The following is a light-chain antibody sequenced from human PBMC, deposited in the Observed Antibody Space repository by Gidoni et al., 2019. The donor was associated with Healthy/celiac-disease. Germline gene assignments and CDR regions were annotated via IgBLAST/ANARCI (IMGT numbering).Light chain of an antibody. Sequence: EIVLTQSPATLSLSPGERATLSCRASQSVSSYFAWYQQKPGQAPRLLIYDAANRATGIPARFSGSGSGTDFTLTSSSLEPEDFAVYYCQQRSNWPPITFGQGTRLEIK. CDR1: QSVSSY. V-gene: IGKV3-11*01. CDR3: QQRSNWPPIT. CDR2: DAA. J-gene: IGKJ5*01.